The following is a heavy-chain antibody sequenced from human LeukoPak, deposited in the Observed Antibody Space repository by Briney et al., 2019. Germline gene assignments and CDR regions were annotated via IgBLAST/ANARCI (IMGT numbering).Heavy chain of an antibody. CDR1: GGSISSYY. J-gene: IGHJ4*02. D-gene: IGHD6-13*01. V-gene: IGHV4-4*07. CDR2: IYTSGST. CDR3: AREHSSRWDQFDY. Sequence: TSETLSLTCTVSGGSISSYYWSWIRQPAGKGLEWIGRIYTSGSTNYNPSLKRRGTMSVDTSKNQFSLNLSSVTAADTAVYYCAREHSSRWDQFDYRGQGTLVTVSS.